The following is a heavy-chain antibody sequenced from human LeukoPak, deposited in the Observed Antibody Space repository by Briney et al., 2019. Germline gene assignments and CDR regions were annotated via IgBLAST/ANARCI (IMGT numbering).Heavy chain of an antibody. J-gene: IGHJ3*01. V-gene: IGHV3-9*01. CDR2: ISYSSGSI. Sequence: GGSLRLSCAASGFTFDENAMHWVRQAPGKGLEWVSGISYSSGSIGYVDSVKGRFIISRDNAKNSLYLQMNSLRVEDTALYYCAKDRGGSSELGDAFDVWGQGTMVRVSS. CDR1: GFTFDENA. D-gene: IGHD1-26*01. CDR3: AKDRGGSSELGDAFDV.